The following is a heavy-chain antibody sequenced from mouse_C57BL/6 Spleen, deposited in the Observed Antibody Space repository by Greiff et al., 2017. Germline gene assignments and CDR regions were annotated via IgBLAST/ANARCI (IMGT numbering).Heavy chain of an antibody. CDR3: ARQGGDGSSPGCDV. CDR1: GYAFSSYW. V-gene: IGHV1-80*01. D-gene: IGHD1-1*01. CDR2: IYPGDGDT. Sequence: VQLQQSGAELVKPGASVKISCKASGYAFSSYWMNWVKQRPGKGLEWIGQIYPGDGDTNYNGKFKGKATLTADKSSSTAYMQLSSLTSEDSAVYFGARQGGDGSSPGCDVWGTGTTVTVSS. J-gene: IGHJ1*03.